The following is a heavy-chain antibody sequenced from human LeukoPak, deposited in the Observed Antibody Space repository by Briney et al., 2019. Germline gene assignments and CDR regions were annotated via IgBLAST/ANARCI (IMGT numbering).Heavy chain of an antibody. J-gene: IGHJ6*04. CDR3: AELGITMIGGV. CDR2: INSGGSTI. CDR1: GFTFSSYE. D-gene: IGHD3-10*02. Sequence: PGGSLRLSCAASGFTFSSYEMNCVRQAPGKRLEWVSYINSGGSTIYYADSVKGRFTISRDNAKNSLYLQMNSLRAEDTAVYYCAELGITMIGGVWGKGTTVTISS. V-gene: IGHV3-48*03.